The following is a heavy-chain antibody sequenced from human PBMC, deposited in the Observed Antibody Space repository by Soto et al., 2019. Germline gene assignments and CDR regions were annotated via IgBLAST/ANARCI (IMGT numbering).Heavy chain of an antibody. D-gene: IGHD3-10*01. Sequence: QLVQSGVEMKNPGASVKVSCKASGYTFTSYGISWVRQAPGQGLEWMGWISGFNDDTNHAQKFQGRGTVTKDTSTSTAYMELRSLKSDDTAMYYCARSGSYYPARNWFGPWGQGTLVIVS. V-gene: IGHV1-18*01. CDR2: ISGFNDDT. CDR1: GYTFTSYG. CDR3: ARSGSYYPARNWFGP. J-gene: IGHJ5*02.